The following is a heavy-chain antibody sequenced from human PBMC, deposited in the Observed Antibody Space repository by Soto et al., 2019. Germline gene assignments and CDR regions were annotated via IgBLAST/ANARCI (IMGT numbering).Heavy chain of an antibody. CDR2: IIPFFGTP. J-gene: IGHJ4*02. V-gene: IGHV1-69*01. Sequence: QVHLVQSGAEVKKSGSSVRVSCTASGGTFSNDAISWVRQAPGQGLEWLGRIIPFFGTPDYSQSFQGRLTITAEESTGTAYLDLLSLRSDDTAVYYCAREVVTETTLGYFDYWGQGTLVTVAS. CDR3: AREVVTETTLGYFDY. D-gene: IGHD1-1*01. CDR1: GGTFSNDA.